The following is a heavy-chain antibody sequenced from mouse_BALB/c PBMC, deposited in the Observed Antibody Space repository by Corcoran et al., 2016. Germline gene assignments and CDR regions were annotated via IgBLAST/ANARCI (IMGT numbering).Heavy chain of an antibody. Sequence: QIQLVQSGPELKKPGETVRISCKASGYTFTTAGMQWVQKMPGKGLKWIGWINTHSGVPKYAEDFKGRFAFSLETSASTAYLQISNLKNEDTATYFWARSYGSSPWFAYWGQGTLVTVSA. J-gene: IGHJ3*01. CDR3: ARSYGSSPWFAY. CDR2: INTHSGVP. V-gene: IGHV9-4*02. D-gene: IGHD1-1*01. CDR1: GYTFTTAG.